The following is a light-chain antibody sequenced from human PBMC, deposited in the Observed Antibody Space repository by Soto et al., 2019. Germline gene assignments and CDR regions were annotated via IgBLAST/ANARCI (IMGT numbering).Light chain of an antibody. CDR1: KSISRY. CDR2: AAS. J-gene: IGKJ5*01. V-gene: IGKV1-39*01. CDR3: QQSYSTLSIT. Sequence: IQMTQSTFCLSASVGGRRTITCPASKSISRYLNSYQQKPXKAPKLLXXAASSLQSGVPSSFSGSGSGTDFTLTISSLQPEDFATYYCQQSYSTLSITFGQGTRLEIK.